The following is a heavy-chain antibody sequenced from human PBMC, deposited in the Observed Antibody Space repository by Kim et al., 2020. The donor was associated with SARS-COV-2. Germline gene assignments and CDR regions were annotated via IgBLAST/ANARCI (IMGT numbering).Heavy chain of an antibody. J-gene: IGHJ4*02. V-gene: IGHV1-3*01. CDR3: ARGSGWAFDY. D-gene: IGHD6-19*01. CDR2: DNT. Sequence: DNTKFSQKSQGRVTITRDTSASTAYMELTGLRSEDTAIYYCARGSGWAFDYWGQGTLITVAS.